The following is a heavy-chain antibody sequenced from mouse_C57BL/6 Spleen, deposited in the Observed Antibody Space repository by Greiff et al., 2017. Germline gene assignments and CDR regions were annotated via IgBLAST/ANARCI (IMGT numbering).Heavy chain of an antibody. CDR3: SREEYYYGSSQLDV. CDR1: GYTFTSYW. V-gene: IGHV1-53*01. J-gene: IGHJ1*03. Sequence: QVQLQQPGTELVKPGASVQLSCKASGYTFTSYWMHWVKQRHGQGLEWIGNLTPSNGGTNYHEKFKSKATLTVYKSSSTAYMQLSSLTSEDSAVDYCSREEYYYGSSQLDVWGTETTVTVSS. D-gene: IGHD1-1*01. CDR2: LTPSNGGT.